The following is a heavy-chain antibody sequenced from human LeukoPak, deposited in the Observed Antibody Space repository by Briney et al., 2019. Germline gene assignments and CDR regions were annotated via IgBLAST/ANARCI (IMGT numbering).Heavy chain of an antibody. D-gene: IGHD6-19*01. V-gene: IGHV4-4*07. CDR2: IYTSGST. CDR3: ARGAVAGHYYYYYGMDV. CDR1: GGSISSYY. J-gene: IGHJ6*02. Sequence: SETLSLTCTVSGGSISSYYWSWIRQPAGKGLEWIGRIYTSGSTNYNPSLKSRVTMSVDASKNQFSLKLSSVTAADTAVYYCARGAVAGHYYYYYGMDVWGQGTTVTVSS.